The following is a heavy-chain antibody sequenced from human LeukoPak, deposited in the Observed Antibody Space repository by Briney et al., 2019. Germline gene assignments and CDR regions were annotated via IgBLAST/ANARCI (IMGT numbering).Heavy chain of an antibody. V-gene: IGHV3-33*01. Sequence: GRSLRLSCAGSGFTFSSYGMQWVRQAPGKGVEGVAVIWYDGSNKYYADSVKGRFTISRDNSKNTLYLQMNSLRAEDTAVYYCARGSYYGMDVWGKGTTVTVSS. CDR3: ARGSYYGMDV. J-gene: IGHJ6*04. CDR1: GFTFSSYG. CDR2: IWYDGSNK.